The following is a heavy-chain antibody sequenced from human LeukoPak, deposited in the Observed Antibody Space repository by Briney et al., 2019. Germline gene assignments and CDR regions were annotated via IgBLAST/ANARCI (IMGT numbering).Heavy chain of an antibody. CDR3: ARCTEYYYYYYMDV. V-gene: IGHV4-61*02. CDR2: IYTSGST. J-gene: IGHJ6*03. Sequence: SETLSLTCTVSGGSISSGSYYWSWIRQPAGKGLEWIGRIYTSGSTNYNPSLKSRVTISVDTSKNQFSLKLSSVTAADTAVHYCARCTEYYYYYYMDVWGKGTTVTVSS. CDR1: GGSISSGSYY.